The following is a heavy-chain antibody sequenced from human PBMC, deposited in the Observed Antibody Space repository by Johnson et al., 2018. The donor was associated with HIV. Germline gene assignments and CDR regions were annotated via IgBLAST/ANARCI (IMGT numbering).Heavy chain of an antibody. D-gene: IGHD1-1*01. CDR2: ISSSGSTI. V-gene: IGHV3-11*04. J-gene: IGHJ3*02. CDR1: GITFSDYY. CDR3: ASPAAGNGGAFDI. Sequence: QVQLVESGGVVVQPGGSLRLSCAAFGITFSDYYMSWIRQAPGKGLEWVSYISSSGSTIYYADSVKGRFTISRDNAKNSVYLQMNGLRAEDTAVYYCASPAAGNGGAFDIWGQGTMVTVSS.